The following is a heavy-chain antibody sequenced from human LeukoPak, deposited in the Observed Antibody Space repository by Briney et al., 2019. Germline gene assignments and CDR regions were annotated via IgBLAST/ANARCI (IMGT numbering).Heavy chain of an antibody. Sequence: PSETLSLTCGVSGGSISSGGYYWTWIRQHPGKGLEWIGYIYYSGSTYYNPSLKGRLTISVDTSKNQFSLKLSSVTAADTAVYYCARVPYYYGSGSYYNGVVYWGQGTLVTVSS. D-gene: IGHD3-10*01. CDR2: IYYSGST. CDR1: GGSISSGGYY. V-gene: IGHV4-31*11. J-gene: IGHJ4*02. CDR3: ARVPYYYGSGSYYNGVVY.